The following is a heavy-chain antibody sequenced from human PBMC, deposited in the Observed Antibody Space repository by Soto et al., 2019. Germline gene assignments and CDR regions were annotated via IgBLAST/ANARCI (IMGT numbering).Heavy chain of an antibody. V-gene: IGHV1-69*06. CDR3: ARGRRNYDSSGYYGLGV. J-gene: IGHJ6*02. CDR1: GGTFSSYA. D-gene: IGHD3-22*01. Sequence: GASVKVSCKASGGTFSSYAISWVRQAPGQGLEWMGGIIPIFGTANYAQKFQGRVTITADKSTSTAYMELSSLRSEDTAVYYCARGRRNYDSSGYYGLGVWGQGTTVTVSS. CDR2: IIPIFGTA.